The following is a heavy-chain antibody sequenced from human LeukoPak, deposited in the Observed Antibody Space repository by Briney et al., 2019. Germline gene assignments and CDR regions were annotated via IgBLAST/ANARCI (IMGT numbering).Heavy chain of an antibody. J-gene: IGHJ4*02. CDR3: ARRLGYCSGGSCPYSDH. CDR1: GFIVSSNY. Sequence: PGGSLRLSCAASGFIVSSNYMSWVRQAPGKGLEWVSVIYSGGGTYYADSVKGRFTISGDTSKNTLYLQMNSLRAEDTAVYYCARRLGYCSGGSCPYSDHWGQGTLVTVSS. D-gene: IGHD2-15*01. CDR2: IYSGGGT. V-gene: IGHV3-53*01.